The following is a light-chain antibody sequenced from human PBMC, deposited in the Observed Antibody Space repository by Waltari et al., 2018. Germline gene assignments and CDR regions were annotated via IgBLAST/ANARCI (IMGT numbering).Light chain of an antibody. CDR1: SSDVGSYNL. CDR2: EGS. J-gene: IGLJ2*01. Sequence: QSALTQPASVSGSPGQSITISCTGTSSDVGSYNLVSWYQQHPGQAPQLMIHEGSKRPSGVSNRFSGSKSGNTASLTISGLQAEDEADYYCCSYAGSSTLVFGGGTKLTVL. CDR3: CSYAGSSTLV. V-gene: IGLV2-23*01.